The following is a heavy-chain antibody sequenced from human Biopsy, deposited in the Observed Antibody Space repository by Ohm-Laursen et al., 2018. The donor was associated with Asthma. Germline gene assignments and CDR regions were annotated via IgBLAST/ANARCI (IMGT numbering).Heavy chain of an antibody. CDR1: GGSISSGAYY. D-gene: IGHD3-16*01. V-gene: IGHV4-30-4*01. CDR2: IYYIGST. CDR3: ARRGGVRRYFDY. J-gene: IGHJ4*02. Sequence: TLSLTWTVSGGSISSGAYYWSWVRQPPGKGLEWIGYIYYIGSTYYNPSLKSRVAISLDTSKNQFSLKLSSVTAAETAVYFCARRGGVRRYFDYWGQGTLVTVSS.